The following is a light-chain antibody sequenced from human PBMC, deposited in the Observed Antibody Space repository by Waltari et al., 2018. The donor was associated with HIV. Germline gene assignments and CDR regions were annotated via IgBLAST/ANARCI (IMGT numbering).Light chain of an antibody. V-gene: IGLV1-47*01. J-gene: IGLJ1*01. Sequence: QSVLTQPPSASGTPGQRVTISRSGSSSNIENDNVSWYQQLTGAAPRLLIYKDTQRPSGVPDRFTGSKSGTSASLAISGLRSEDEADYYCVGWDSRLSGYVFGSGTKVTVL. CDR3: VGWDSRLSGYV. CDR1: SSNIENDN. CDR2: KDT.